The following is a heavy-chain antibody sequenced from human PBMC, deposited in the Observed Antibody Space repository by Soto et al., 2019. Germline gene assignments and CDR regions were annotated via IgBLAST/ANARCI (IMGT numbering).Heavy chain of an antibody. J-gene: IGHJ4*02. CDR1: GFTVSSNY. D-gene: IGHD5-12*01. V-gene: IGHV3-66*01. Sequence: EVQLVESGGGLVQPGGSLRLSRAASGFTVSSNYMSWVRQAPGKGLEWVSVIYSGGSTYYADSVKGRFTISRDNSKNTLYLQMNSLRAEDTAVYYCARDRRGYSGYDRGFDYWGQGTLVTVSS. CDR2: IYSGGST. CDR3: ARDRRGYSGYDRGFDY.